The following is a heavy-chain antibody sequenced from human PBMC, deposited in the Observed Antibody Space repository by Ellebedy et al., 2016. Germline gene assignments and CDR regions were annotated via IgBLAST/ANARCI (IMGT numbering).Heavy chain of an antibody. J-gene: IGHJ4*02. D-gene: IGHD6-19*01. V-gene: IGHV4-59*12. CDR1: GGSISSYY. CDR3: ARDSVAGTGY. Sequence: SETLSLTCTVSGGSISSYYWSWIRQPPGKGLEWIGYIYYSGSTNYNPSLKSRVTISVDTSKNQFSLKLSSVTAADTAVYYCARDSVAGTGYWGQGTLVTVSS. CDR2: IYYSGST.